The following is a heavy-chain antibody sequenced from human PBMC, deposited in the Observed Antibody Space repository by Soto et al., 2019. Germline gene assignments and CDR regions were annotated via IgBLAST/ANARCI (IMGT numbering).Heavy chain of an antibody. CDR2: ISGSGGST. J-gene: IGHJ4*02. Sequence: GESLKISCAASGFTFSSYAMSWVRQAPGKGLEWVSAISGSGGSTYYADSVKGRLTISRDNSKNTLYLQMNSLRAEDTAVYYCAKGRSIFYDGSGYILDYWGQGALVTVS. CDR1: GFTFSSYA. CDR3: AKGRSIFYDGSGYILDY. V-gene: IGHV3-23*01. D-gene: IGHD3-22*01.